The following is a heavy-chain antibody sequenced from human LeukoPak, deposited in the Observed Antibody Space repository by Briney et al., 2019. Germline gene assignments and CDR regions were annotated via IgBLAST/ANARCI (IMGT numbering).Heavy chain of an antibody. CDR2: INHSGST. CDR1: GGSFSGYY. V-gene: IGHV4-34*01. D-gene: IGHD3-22*01. J-gene: IGHJ6*02. Sequence: PETLSLTCAVYGGSFSGYYWSWIRQPPGKGLEWIGEINHSGSTNYNPSLKSRVTISVDTSKNQFSLKLSSVTAADTAVYYCARGLRYYDSSGYYGHYYYGMDVWGQGTTVTVSS. CDR3: ARGLRYYDSSGYYGHYYYGMDV.